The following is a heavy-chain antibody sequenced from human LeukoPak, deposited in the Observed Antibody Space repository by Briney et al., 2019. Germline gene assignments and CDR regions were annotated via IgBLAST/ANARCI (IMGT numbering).Heavy chain of an antibody. Sequence: PSETLSLTCTVSGGSISSSSYYWGWIRRPPGKGLEWIGSIYYSGSTYYNPSLKSRVTISLDTSKSQFSLKVRYVTAADTAVYYCARGLNDSWTGENYWGQGTLVTVSS. CDR1: GGSISSSSYY. CDR3: ARGLNDSWTGENY. V-gene: IGHV4-39*07. J-gene: IGHJ4*02. D-gene: IGHD3-3*01. CDR2: IYYSGST.